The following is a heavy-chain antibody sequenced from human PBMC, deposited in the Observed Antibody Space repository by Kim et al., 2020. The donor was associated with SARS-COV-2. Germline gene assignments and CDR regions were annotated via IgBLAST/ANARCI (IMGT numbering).Heavy chain of an antibody. V-gene: IGHV4-31*03. CDR3: ARHCSGGSCYSWYFDY. D-gene: IGHD2-15*01. J-gene: IGHJ4*02. CDR2: IYYSGST. Sequence: SETLYLTCTVSGGSISSGGYYWSWIRQHPGKGLEWIGYIYYSGSTYYNPSLKSRVTISVDTSKNQFSLKLSSVTAADTAVYYCARHCSGGSCYSWYFDYWGQGTLVTVSS. CDR1: GGSISSGGYY.